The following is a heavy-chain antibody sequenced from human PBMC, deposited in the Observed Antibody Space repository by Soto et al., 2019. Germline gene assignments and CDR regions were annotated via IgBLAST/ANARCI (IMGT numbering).Heavy chain of an antibody. CDR1: GGTFSSSA. V-gene: IGHV1-69*12. J-gene: IGHJ4*02. CDR2: IIPLFRTP. D-gene: IGHD4-17*01. CDR3: ASYIEGNGGRGS. Sequence: QVQLVQSGAEMKEPGSSVKVSCKTSGGTFSSSAISWLRQAPGQGLEWMGGIIPLFRTPDYAQKFQGRVTIAADESTSTAYMELSSLRSEDTAVYYCASYIEGNGGRGSWGQGHLVTVSS.